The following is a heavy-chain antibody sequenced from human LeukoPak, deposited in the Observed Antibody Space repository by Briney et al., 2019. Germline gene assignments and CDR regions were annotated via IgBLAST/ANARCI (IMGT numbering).Heavy chain of an antibody. D-gene: IGHD6-19*01. CDR3: ARSGTIAVAGHLGGETWFDP. V-gene: IGHV3-33*01. Sequence: GGSLRLSCAASGFTFSSYGMHWVRQAPGKGLEWVAVIWYDGSNKYYADSVKGRFTISRDNSKNTLYLQMNSLRAEDTAVYYCARSGTIAVAGHLGGETWFDPWGQETLVTVSS. CDR2: IWYDGSNK. CDR1: GFTFSSYG. J-gene: IGHJ5*02.